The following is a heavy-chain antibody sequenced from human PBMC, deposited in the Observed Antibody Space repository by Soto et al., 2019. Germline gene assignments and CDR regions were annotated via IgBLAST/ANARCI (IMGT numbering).Heavy chain of an antibody. CDR2: IKQDGSEK. CDR1: GFTFSSYW. CDR3: AGDGSRSGYGY. V-gene: IGHV3-7*01. Sequence: EVQLVESGGGLVQPGGSLRLSCAASGFTFSSYWMSWVRQAPGKGLEWVANIKQDGSEKYYVDTVKGRFTISTDNAKNWLYLQMNSLRADETGVDYCAGDGSRSGYGYWGQGTLVTVSS. D-gene: IGHD6-13*01. J-gene: IGHJ4*02.